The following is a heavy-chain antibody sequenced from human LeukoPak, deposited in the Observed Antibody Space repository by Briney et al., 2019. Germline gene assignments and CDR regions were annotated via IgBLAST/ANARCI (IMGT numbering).Heavy chain of an antibody. D-gene: IGHD2-15*01. J-gene: IGHJ4*02. CDR3: ARESSGGSFDY. CDR1: GDSIISSSYY. Sequence: SETLSLTCSVSGDSIISSSYYWSWIRQPPGKGLGWIGYIYSSGSTNYNPSLKSRVTISVDTSKNQFSLKQSSVTTADTAVYYCARESSGGSFDYWGQGTLVTVSS. V-gene: IGHV4-61*01. CDR2: IYSSGST.